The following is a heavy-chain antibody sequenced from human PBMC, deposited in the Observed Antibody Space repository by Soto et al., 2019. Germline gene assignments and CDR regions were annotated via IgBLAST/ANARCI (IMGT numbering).Heavy chain of an antibody. CDR3: APSSPNPSYYDSTGYTRDESLQN. CDR1: VFTFMIYS. V-gene: IGHV3-23*01. D-gene: IGHD3-22*01. Sequence: WLSXRLSGSAAVFTFMIYSIILFRHAPGKGLELVSAISGSGGSTYYADSVKGRFTISRDNSKNTLYLQMNSLRAEDTAVYYCAPSSPNPSYYDSTGYTRDESLQNCGQGPLVNVYS. J-gene: IGHJ1*01. CDR2: ISGSGGST.